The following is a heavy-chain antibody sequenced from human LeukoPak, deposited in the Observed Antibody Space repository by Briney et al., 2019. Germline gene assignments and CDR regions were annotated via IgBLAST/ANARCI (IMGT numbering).Heavy chain of an antibody. CDR3: ARDSGTTGEVKFDP. J-gene: IGHJ5*02. CDR2: IYHSGST. D-gene: IGHD3-10*01. V-gene: IGHV4-38-2*02. CDR1: GYSISSGYY. Sequence: SETLSLTCTVSGYSISSGYYWGWIRQPPGKGLEWIGSIYHSGSTYYNPSLKSRVTISVDTSKNQFSLRLSSVTAADTAVYYCARDSGTTGEVKFDPWGQGTLVTVSS.